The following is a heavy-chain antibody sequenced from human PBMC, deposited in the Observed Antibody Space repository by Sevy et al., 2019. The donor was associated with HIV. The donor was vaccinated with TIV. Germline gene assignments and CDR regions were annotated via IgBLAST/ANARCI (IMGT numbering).Heavy chain of an antibody. CDR3: AREAGYCSNGVCYTGWFDP. D-gene: IGHD2-8*01. CDR2: IYHLGST. CDR1: GCPVSSDNYY. Sequence: SETLSLTCAVSGCPVSSDNYYWTWLRQHPGKGLEWIGYIYHLGSTSSNPSLKSRVTISVDTSKNQFSLKLRSVTAADTAVYFCAREAGYCSNGVCYTGWFDPWGQGTLVTVSS. V-gene: IGHV4-31*11. J-gene: IGHJ5*02.